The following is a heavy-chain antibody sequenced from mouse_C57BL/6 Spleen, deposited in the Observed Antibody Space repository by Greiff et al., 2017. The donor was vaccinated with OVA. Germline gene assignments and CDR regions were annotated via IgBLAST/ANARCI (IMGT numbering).Heavy chain of an antibody. D-gene: IGHD2-12*01. Sequence: QVQLQQSGPELVKPGASVKISCKASGYAFSSSWMNWVKQRPGKGLEWIGRIYPGDGDTNYNGKFKGKATRTADKSSSTAYMQLSSLTSEDSAVYFCARGGIYDRYFEVWGTGTTVTVSS. CDR3: ARGGIYDRYFEV. V-gene: IGHV1-82*01. J-gene: IGHJ1*03. CDR1: GYAFSSSW. CDR2: IYPGDGDT.